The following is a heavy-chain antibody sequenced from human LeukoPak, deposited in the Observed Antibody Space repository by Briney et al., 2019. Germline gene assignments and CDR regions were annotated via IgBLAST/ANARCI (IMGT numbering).Heavy chain of an antibody. CDR2: IYYSGST. V-gene: IGHV4-39*07. J-gene: IGHJ6*03. CDR3: DYMDV. CDR1: GGSISSSSYY. Sequence: KPSETLSLTCTVSGGSISSSSYYWGWIRQPPGKGLEWIGSIYYSGSTYYNPSLKSRVTMSVDTSKNQFSLKLSSVTAADSAVYYCDYMDVWGKGTTVTVSS.